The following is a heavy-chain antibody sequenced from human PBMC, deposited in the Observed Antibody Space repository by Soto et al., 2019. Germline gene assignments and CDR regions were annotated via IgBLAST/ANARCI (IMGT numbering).Heavy chain of an antibody. Sequence: PGGSLRLSCAASGFTFSSYGMHWVRQAPGKGLEWVAVISFDGSNKYYADSVKGRFTISRDNSKNTLYLQMNSLRAEDTAVYYCAKGLGFCSSTICSTDYWGQGTLVTVSS. J-gene: IGHJ4*02. CDR1: GFTFSSYG. CDR2: ISFDGSNK. CDR3: AKGLGFCSSTICSTDY. V-gene: IGHV3-30*18. D-gene: IGHD2-2*01.